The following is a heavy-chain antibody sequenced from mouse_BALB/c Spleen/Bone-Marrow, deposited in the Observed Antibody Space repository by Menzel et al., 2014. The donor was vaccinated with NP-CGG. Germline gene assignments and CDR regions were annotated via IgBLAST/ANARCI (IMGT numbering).Heavy chain of an antibody. Sequence: DVKLLESGGDLVKPGGSLKLSCAASGFTFSNYGMTWVRQTPDKRLEWVATISTGGSYTYYPDSLKGRFTITRDNAANTQCLQIRNLKSEDAAMYYCARKGGYGCFDYWGQGTTLTVSS. J-gene: IGHJ2*01. V-gene: IGHV5-6*02. CDR3: ARKGGYGCFDY. CDR2: ISTGGSYT. D-gene: IGHD1-2*01. CDR1: GFTFSNYG.